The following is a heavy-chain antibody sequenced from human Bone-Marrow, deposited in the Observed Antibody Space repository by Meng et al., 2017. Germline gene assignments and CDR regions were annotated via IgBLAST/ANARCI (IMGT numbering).Heavy chain of an antibody. D-gene: IGHD3-3*01. J-gene: IGHJ5*02. V-gene: IGHV3-33*01. Sequence: GESLKISCAASGFTFSSYGMHWVRQAPGKGLEWVAVIWYDGSNKYYADSAKGRFTISRDNSKNTLYLQMNSLRAEDTAVYYCARGGQSYDFWSGYYGAWFDPWGQGTLVTVSS. CDR2: IWYDGSNK. CDR3: ARGGQSYDFWSGYYGAWFDP. CDR1: GFTFSSYG.